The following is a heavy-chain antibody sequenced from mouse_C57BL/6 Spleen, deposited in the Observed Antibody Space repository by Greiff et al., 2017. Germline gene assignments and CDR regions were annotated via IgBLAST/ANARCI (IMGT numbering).Heavy chain of an antibody. CDR2: ISYDGSN. J-gene: IGHJ1*03. CDR3: ARIYDGYLRYFDV. Sequence: EVKLMESGPGLVKPSQSLSLTCSVTGYSITSGYYWNWLRQFPGNKLEWMGYISYDGSNNYNPSLKNRISITRDTSKNQFFLKLNSVTTEDTATYYCARIYDGYLRYFDVWGTGTTVTVSS. D-gene: IGHD2-3*01. V-gene: IGHV3-6*01. CDR1: GYSITSGYY.